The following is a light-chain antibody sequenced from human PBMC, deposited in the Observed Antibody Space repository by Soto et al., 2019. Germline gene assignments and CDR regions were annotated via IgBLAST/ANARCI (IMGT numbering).Light chain of an antibody. CDR1: QSLNNY. J-gene: IGKJ5*01. V-gene: IGKV1-5*01. CDR2: DAS. Sequence: DIQMTQSTSTLSASVGDRVTITCRASQSLNNYLAWYQQKPGKAPKLLIYDASTLERGVPSRFSGTGSGTEFTLTISSLQPDDFATYYCQQYYRSSITFGQGTRLEI. CDR3: QQYYRSSIT.